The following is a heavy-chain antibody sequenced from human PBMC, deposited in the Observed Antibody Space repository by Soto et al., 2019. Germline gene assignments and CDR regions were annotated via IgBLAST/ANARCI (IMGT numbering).Heavy chain of an antibody. J-gene: IGHJ4*02. CDR1: GFTFSSYW. V-gene: IGHV3-7*01. D-gene: IGHD6-19*01. CDR3: ARVNRESRLVISVEYFDY. CDR2: IKQDGSEK. Sequence: PGGSLRLSCAASGFTFSSYWMSWVRQAPGKGLEWVANIKQDGSEKYYVDSVKGRFTISRDNAKNSLYLQMNSLRAEDTAVYYCARVNRESRLVISVEYFDYWGRGTLVTVSS.